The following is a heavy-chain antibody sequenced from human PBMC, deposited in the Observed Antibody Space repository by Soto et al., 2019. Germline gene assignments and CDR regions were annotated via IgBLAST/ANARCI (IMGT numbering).Heavy chain of an antibody. V-gene: IGHV5-51*01. D-gene: IGHD2-2*01. CDR2: IYPGDSDT. J-gene: IGHJ4*02. Sequence: PGESLKISCKGSGYSFTSYWIGWVRQMPGKGLEWMGIIYPGDSDTRYSPSFQGQVTISADKSISTAYLQWSSLKASDTAMYYCARHYSPWSIDQYFNYWGQGTLVTVSS. CDR1: GYSFTSYW. CDR3: ARHYSPWSIDQYFNY.